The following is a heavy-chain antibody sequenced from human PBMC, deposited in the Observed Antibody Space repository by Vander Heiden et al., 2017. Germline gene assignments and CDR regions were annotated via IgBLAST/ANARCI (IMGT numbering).Heavy chain of an antibody. J-gene: IGHJ3*02. CDR3: ARRDCFSSSCAFDI. Sequence: EVQLVESGGGLFQPGGSLKLSCAASGFRFSGPAMHWVRQASGKGLELVGRIRSKADNYATAYAATLKGRFTISRDDSKNTAYLQMNSLKTEDTAMYYCARRDCFSSSCAFDIWGQGTTVTVSS. V-gene: IGHV3-73*01. D-gene: IGHD2-2*01. CDR1: GFRFSGPA. CDR2: IRSKADNYAT.